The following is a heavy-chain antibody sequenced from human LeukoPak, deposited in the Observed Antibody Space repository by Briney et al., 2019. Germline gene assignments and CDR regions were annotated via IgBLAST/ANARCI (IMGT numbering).Heavy chain of an antibody. CDR1: GFTFSGYT. V-gene: IGHV3-64*01. D-gene: IGHD4-11*01. J-gene: IGHJ6*02. Sequence: PGGSLSLSCAASGFTFSGYTMHWVRQAPGKGLEYVSGISNNGGSTFYANSVEGRFTISRDNSKNTLYLQMGSLRADDMAVYYCARSYSNHLFGMDVWGHGTTVTVSS. CDR3: ARSYSNHLFGMDV. CDR2: ISNNGGST.